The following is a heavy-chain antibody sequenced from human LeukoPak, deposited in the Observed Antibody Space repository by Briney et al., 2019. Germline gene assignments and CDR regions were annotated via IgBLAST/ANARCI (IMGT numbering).Heavy chain of an antibody. CDR2: ISTYNGYS. CDR3: AKNSSGGYSDY. CDR1: GYTFTSSG. D-gene: IGHD6-19*01. J-gene: IGHJ4*02. V-gene: IGHV1-18*01. Sequence: ASVKVSCKTSGYTFTSSGITWVRQAPRQGLEWMGWISTYNGYSKYAQNLQGRVTLTADTSTTTAYIELSSLRSDGTAVYYRAKNSSGGYSDYWGQGTLVTVSS.